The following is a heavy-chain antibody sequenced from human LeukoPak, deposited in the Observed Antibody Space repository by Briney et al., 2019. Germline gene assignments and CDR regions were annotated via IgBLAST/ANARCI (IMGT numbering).Heavy chain of an antibody. CDR2: ISSSGSTI. D-gene: IGHD3-10*01. Sequence: PGGSLRLSCAASGFTFSSYEMNWVRQAPGKGLEWVSYISSSGSTIHYADSVKGRFTISRDNAKNSLYLQMNSLRAGDTAVYYCASDRMVRGVTYYYYGMDVWGQGTTVTVSS. V-gene: IGHV3-48*03. CDR3: ASDRMVRGVTYYYYGMDV. CDR1: GFTFSSYE. J-gene: IGHJ6*02.